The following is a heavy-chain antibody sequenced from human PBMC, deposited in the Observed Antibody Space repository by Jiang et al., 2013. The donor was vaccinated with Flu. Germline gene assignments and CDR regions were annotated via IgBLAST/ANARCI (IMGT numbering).Heavy chain of an antibody. Sequence: VQLLESGGGLVKPGGSLRLSCAASGFTFSDYYMSWIRQAPGKGLEWVSYISSSSSYTNYADSVKGRFTISRDNAKNSLYLQMNSLRAEDTAVYYCARTSFDYGDPNTNDAFDIWGQGTMVTVSS. CDR1: GFTFSDYY. V-gene: IGHV3-11*03. D-gene: IGHD4-17*01. CDR2: ISSSSSYT. J-gene: IGHJ3*02. CDR3: ARTSFDYGDPNTNDAFDI.